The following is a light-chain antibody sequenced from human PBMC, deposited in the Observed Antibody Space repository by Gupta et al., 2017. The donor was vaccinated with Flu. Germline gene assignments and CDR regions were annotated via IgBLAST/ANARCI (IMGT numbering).Light chain of an antibody. CDR3: FLQHNGTTRPVV. Sequence: TLTCASSTGAVTSGHYPYWFHQKPAPAPTTLLFYTNNKHSWTPARFSCSPLWGNAASTTTGAQPEDEAEYYCFLQHNGTTRPVVFGGGTKLTVL. CDR2: YTN. J-gene: IGLJ3*02. V-gene: IGLV7-46*01. CDR1: TGAVTSGHY.